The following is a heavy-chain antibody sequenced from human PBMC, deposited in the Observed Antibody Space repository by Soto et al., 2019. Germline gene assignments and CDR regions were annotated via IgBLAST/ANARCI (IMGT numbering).Heavy chain of an antibody. Sequence: QVQLVESGGGVVQPGRSLRLSCAASGFTFSSYGMHWVRQAPGKGLEWVAVIWYDGSNKYYADSVKGRFTISRDNSKNTLYLQMNSLRAADTAVYYCARDEGLGVNYYYYGMDVWGQGTTVTVSS. CDR2: IWYDGSNK. D-gene: IGHD3-10*01. CDR3: ARDEGLGVNYYYYGMDV. J-gene: IGHJ6*02. CDR1: GFTFSSYG. V-gene: IGHV3-33*01.